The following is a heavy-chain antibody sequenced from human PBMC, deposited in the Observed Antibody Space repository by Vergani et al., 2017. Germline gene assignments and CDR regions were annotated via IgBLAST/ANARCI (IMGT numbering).Heavy chain of an antibody. D-gene: IGHD6-19*01. CDR1: GGSFRGFY. CDR2: INHSGGT. V-gene: IGHV4-34*01. CDR3: ARGTNSGWYYS. Sequence: QVQLQQWGAGLLKPSETLSLTCAVYGGSFRGFYWSWIRQPPGKGLEWIGEINHSGGTNYNPSLKSRVTISVDTSKNQFFLKLSSVTAADTAMYYCARGTNSGWYYSWGQGTLVTVSS. J-gene: IGHJ5*02.